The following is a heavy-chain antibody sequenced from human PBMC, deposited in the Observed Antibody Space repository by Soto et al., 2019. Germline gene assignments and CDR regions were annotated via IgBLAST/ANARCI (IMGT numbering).Heavy chain of an antibody. J-gene: IGHJ3*02. CDR3: AKVTDCGVSRCDDGIDI. V-gene: IGHV3-23*01. CDR2: ISGSGGGT. CDR1: GFTFSSYS. D-gene: IGHD2-21*01. Sequence: EVQLLESGGGLAQPGGSLRLSCAASGFTFSSYSMNWVRQAPGKGVEGGAIISGSGGGTSYADSVKGRFTISRDNSKNSLFLQMKSLRDEDTAVYYCAKVTDCGVSRCDDGIDIWGHGTLVTVS.